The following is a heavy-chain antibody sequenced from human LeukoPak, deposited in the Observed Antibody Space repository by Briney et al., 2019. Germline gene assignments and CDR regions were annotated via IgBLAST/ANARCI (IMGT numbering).Heavy chain of an antibody. D-gene: IGHD6-19*01. CDR3: ARDSSGWLPFDY. V-gene: IGHV3-21*01. CDR2: ISSSSSYI. J-gene: IGHJ4*02. Sequence: GGSLRLSCAASGFTFSSYSTNWVRQAPGKGLEWVSSISSSSSYIYYADSVKGRFTISRDNAKNSLYLQMNSLRAEDTAVYYCARDSSGWLPFDYWGQGTLVTVSS. CDR1: GFTFSSYS.